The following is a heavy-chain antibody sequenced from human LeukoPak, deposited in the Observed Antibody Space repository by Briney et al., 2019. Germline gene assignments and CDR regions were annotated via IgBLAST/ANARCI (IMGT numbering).Heavy chain of an antibody. CDR2: IRPNSGTT. Sequence: ASVKVSCKASGYTFTGYSMHGVRQAPGQGLERMGLIRPNSGTTNNAQRFQGRVTMTTDTTISTAYMELSSLRYDDTAVYYCATVTRYHSDGYTSRGYNDYWGQGTLVTVSS. CDR1: GYTFTGYS. CDR3: ATVTRYHSDGYTSRGYNDY. J-gene: IGHJ4*02. V-gene: IGHV1-2*02. D-gene: IGHD5-24*01.